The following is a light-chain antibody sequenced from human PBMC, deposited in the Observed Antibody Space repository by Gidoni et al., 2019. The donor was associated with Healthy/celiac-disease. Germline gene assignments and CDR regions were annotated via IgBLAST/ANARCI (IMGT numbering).Light chain of an antibody. J-gene: IGLJ1*01. CDR1: SSHVGGYNY. V-gene: IGLV2-14*03. Sequence: QYALTQPASVSGSTGQSITISCTGTSSHVGGYNYVSWYQQHPGKAPKLMIYDVSNRPSGVSNRFSGSKSGNTASLTISGLQAEDEADYYCSSYTSSSTLEVFGTGTKVTVL. CDR2: DVS. CDR3: SSYTSSSTLEV.